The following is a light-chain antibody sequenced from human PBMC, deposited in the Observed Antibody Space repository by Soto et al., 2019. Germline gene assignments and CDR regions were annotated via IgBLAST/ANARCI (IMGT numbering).Light chain of an antibody. CDR3: QQYYSTPPT. CDR1: QSVLYSSNNKNY. J-gene: IGKJ1*01. Sequence: DIVMTQSPDSLAVSLGERATINCKSSQSVLYSSNNKNYFAWYQQKPGQPPKLLIYWASTRESGVPDRFGGSGSGTDFTLTISSLQAEDVAVYYCQQYYSTPPTFGQGTKVEIK. V-gene: IGKV4-1*01. CDR2: WAS.